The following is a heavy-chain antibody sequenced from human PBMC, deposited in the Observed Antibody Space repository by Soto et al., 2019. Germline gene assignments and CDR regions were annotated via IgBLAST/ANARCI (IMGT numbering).Heavy chain of an antibody. CDR2: INPGNGNT. D-gene: IGHD2-15*01. V-gene: IGHV1-3*01. Sequence: QVQLVQSGAEVKMPGASVKVSCKTSGYTFTSYVMQWVRQAPGQRLEWMGWINPGNGNTKYSQKFQGRVTISRDTSASTADMEVSGLQSEDTAVYFCARDQCSGGVCYRGNFDFWGQGTLVTVSS. J-gene: IGHJ4*02. CDR3: ARDQCSGGVCYRGNFDF. CDR1: GYTFTSYV.